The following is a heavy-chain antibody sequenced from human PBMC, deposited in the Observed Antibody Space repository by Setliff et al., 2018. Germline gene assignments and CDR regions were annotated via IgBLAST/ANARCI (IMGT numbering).Heavy chain of an antibody. CDR2: IIPMFGTA. Sequence: SVKVSCKASGGTFSSYAISWVRQAPGQGLEWMGGIIPMFGTANYAQKFQGRVTITADESTSTAYMELSSLRAEDSALYYCAKDRLHTRYSSGWLLDYWGQGTLVTVSS. D-gene: IGHD6-19*01. J-gene: IGHJ4*02. CDR3: AKDRLHTRYSSGWLLDY. CDR1: GGTFSSYA. V-gene: IGHV1-69*13.